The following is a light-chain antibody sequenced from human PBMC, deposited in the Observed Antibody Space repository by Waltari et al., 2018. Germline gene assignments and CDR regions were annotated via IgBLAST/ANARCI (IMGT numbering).Light chain of an antibody. J-gene: IGKJ1*01. Sequence: EIVMTQSPAILSVSPGESASLSCRASQGVSSHLAWYQQKPGQAPRLLIYGASTRATCVPVRFSGSWSGTEFTLTISSLQSEDFAAYYCQHYFNWPRTFGQGTKVEVK. CDR2: GAS. CDR1: QGVSSH. V-gene: IGKV3-15*01. CDR3: QHYFNWPRT.